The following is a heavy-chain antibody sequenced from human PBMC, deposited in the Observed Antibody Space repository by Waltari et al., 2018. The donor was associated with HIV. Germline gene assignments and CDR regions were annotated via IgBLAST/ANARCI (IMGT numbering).Heavy chain of an antibody. CDR2: IIPKFGAT. CDR3: ARGGCSGRTCYSKYFDL. J-gene: IGHJ3*01. CDR1: GGAFSSYT. D-gene: IGHD2-15*01. V-gene: IGHV1-69*01. Sequence: QVQLVQSGAEMKMPESSVKVSCKASGGAFSSYTISWVRQAPGQGLEWMGGIIPKFGATNYAQKFQGRVTISADESTSTVYLELTSLRSDDTAVYHCARGGCSGRTCYSKYFDLWGQGTMVTVSS.